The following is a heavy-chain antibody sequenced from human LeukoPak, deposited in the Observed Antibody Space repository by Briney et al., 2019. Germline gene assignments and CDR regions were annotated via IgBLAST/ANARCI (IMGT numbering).Heavy chain of an antibody. CDR3: AGGYSYGLYGMDV. D-gene: IGHD5-18*01. J-gene: IGHJ6*04. Sequence: GTSVTASCKASGFTFTNSAVQWVGQARGQRRERIGWIVVGSGNTNYAQKFQERVTITRDMSTSTAYMELSSLRSEDTAVYYCAGGYSYGLYGMDVWRKGTTVTVSS. CDR1: GFTFTNSA. V-gene: IGHV1-58*01. CDR2: IVVGSGNT.